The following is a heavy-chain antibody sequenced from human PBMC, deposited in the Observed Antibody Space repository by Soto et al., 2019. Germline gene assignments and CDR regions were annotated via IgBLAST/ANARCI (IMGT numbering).Heavy chain of an antibody. CDR2: ISGSGDTT. J-gene: IGHJ3*02. CDR3: EKNLYVSGGYFFDI. V-gene: IGHV3-23*01. D-gene: IGHD3-10*01. Sequence: EVQLLESGGGLVQPGGSLRLSCAASGLTFNRYAMSWVRQAPGKGLEWVSAISGSGDTTYYADSVKGRFTISRDNSKNTFYLQMNGLGAEDTAVYYCEKNLYVSGGYFFDIWGKGTMVTVS. CDR1: GLTFNRYA.